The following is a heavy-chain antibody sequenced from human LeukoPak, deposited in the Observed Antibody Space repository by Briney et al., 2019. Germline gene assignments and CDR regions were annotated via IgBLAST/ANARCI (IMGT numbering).Heavy chain of an antibody. CDR3: ARSVNSYYGSGSSPGMDV. CDR2: IYYSGST. Sequence: SETLSLTCTVSGGSISSYYWSWLRQPPGKGLEWVGYIYYSGSTKYNPSLKSRVTISVDTSKNQFSLKLSSVTAADTAVYYCARSVNSYYGSGSSPGMDVWGQGTTVTVSS. CDR1: GGSISSYY. D-gene: IGHD3-10*01. V-gene: IGHV4-59*01. J-gene: IGHJ6*02.